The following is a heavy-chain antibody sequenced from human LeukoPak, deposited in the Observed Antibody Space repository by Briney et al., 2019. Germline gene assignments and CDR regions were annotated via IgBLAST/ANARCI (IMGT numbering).Heavy chain of an antibody. Sequence: TSETLSLTCTVPGGSISSYYWSWIRQPPGKGLEWIGYIYYSGSTNYNPSLKSRVTISVDTSKNQFSLKLSSVTAADTAVYYCARDYVGATAGAHWFDPWGQGTLVTVSS. CDR1: GGSISSYY. V-gene: IGHV4-59*01. CDR3: ARDYVGATAGAHWFDP. CDR2: IYYSGST. J-gene: IGHJ5*02. D-gene: IGHD1-26*01.